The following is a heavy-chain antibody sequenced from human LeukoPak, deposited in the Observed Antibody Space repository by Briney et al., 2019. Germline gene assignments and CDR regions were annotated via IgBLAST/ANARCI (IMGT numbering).Heavy chain of an antibody. V-gene: IGHV1-46*01. D-gene: IGHD4-23*01. J-gene: IGHJ4*02. CDR3: ARVFGVEKLTVVIPYPSYYFDY. CDR1: VYTFTTYY. CDR2: IDPSGGST. Sequence: GASVKVSCKASVYTFTTYYMHWVRQAPGQGLEWMGIIDPSGGSTSYAQKFQGRVTMTRDTSISTAYMELSRLRSDDTAVYYCARVFGVEKLTVVIPYPSYYFDYWGQGTLVTVSS.